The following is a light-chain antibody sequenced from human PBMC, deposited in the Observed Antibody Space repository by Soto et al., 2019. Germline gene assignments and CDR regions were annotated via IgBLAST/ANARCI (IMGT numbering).Light chain of an antibody. CDR1: QGIRNW. Sequence: DIQMTQSPSSVSASVGDRVSITCRASQGIRNWLAWYQQKPGRAPKLLIYAASSLQSGVSSRFSGSGSGTDFTLTISSLQPEDFATYYWQQGNSFPFTFGPGTKVYIK. J-gene: IGKJ3*01. CDR2: AAS. CDR3: QQGNSFPFT. V-gene: IGKV1D-12*01.